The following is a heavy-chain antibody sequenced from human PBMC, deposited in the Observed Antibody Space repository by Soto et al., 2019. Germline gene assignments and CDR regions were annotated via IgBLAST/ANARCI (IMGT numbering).Heavy chain of an antibody. Sequence: GGSLRLSCAASGFTFSSYAMSWVRQAPGKGLEWVSAISGSGGSTYYAESVKGRFTISRDNSKNTLYLQMNSLRAEDTAVYYCAKDLAPGAYRSVDIVATTFDYWGQGTLVTVSS. CDR2: ISGSGGST. J-gene: IGHJ4*02. CDR1: GFTFSSYA. D-gene: IGHD5-12*01. V-gene: IGHV3-23*01. CDR3: AKDLAPGAYRSVDIVATTFDY.